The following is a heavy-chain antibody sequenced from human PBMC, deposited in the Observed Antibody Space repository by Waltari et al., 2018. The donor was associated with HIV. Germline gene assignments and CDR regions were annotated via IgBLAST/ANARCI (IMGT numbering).Heavy chain of an antibody. CDR2: INAGKGNT. D-gene: IGHD3-22*01. J-gene: IGHJ6*02. V-gene: IGHV1-3*01. CDR1: GYTFSTFA. CDR3: VREKKGIGVYYAMDV. Sequence: QVQLVQSGAEVKKPGASVKVSCKASGYTFSTFAMHWVRPAPGQRLEWMGWINAGKGNTKYSQNFQDRVTITRDTSASTAYMELSSLRSEDTALYYCVREKKGIGVYYAMDVWGQGTAVTVSS.